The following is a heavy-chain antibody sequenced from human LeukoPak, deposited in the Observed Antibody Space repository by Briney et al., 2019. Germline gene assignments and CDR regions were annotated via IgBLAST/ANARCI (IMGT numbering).Heavy chain of an antibody. J-gene: IGHJ4*02. CDR3: ASPGSVGDTGMPDY. Sequence: GGSLRLSCAASEFTFNNYWMSWVRQAPGKGLEWVANIKQDGSEKYYVDSVKGRFTISRDNAKNSLYLQMNSLRAEDTAIYYCASPGSVGDTGMPDYWGQGTLVTVSS. V-gene: IGHV3-7*01. CDR1: EFTFNNYW. D-gene: IGHD5-18*01. CDR2: IKQDGSEK.